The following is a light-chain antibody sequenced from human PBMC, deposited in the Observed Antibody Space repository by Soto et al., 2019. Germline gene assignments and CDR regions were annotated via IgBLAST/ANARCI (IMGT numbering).Light chain of an antibody. CDR2: DAS. Sequence: EFVLTQSPGTLSLSPGERATLSCRASHTVRNNYLAWYQQKPGQAPRLLIYDASSRATGIPDRFSGGGSGTGFTLTINKLEPVDFAVYYCQQRSNWPPLTFGGGTKVDIK. CDR3: QQRSNWPPLT. V-gene: IGKV3D-20*02. CDR1: HTVRNNY. J-gene: IGKJ4*01.